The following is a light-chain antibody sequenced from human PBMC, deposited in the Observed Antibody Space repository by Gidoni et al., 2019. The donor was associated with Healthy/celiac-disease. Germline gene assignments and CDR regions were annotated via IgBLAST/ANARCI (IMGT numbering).Light chain of an antibody. J-gene: IGKJ4*01. CDR3: QQRSNGLT. V-gene: IGKV3-11*01. CDR1: QSVSSY. CDR2: DAS. Sequence: EMVLTQSPATLSLSPGERATLSCRASQSVSSYLAWYQQKPGQAPRLLIYDASNRATGIPARCSGRGYGTDITRTISSLEPEDFAVYYCQQRSNGLTFGGXTKVEIK.